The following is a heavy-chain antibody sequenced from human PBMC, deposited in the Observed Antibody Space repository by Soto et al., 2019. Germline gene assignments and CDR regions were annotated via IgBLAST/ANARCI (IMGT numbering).Heavy chain of an antibody. V-gene: IGHV3-30-3*01. D-gene: IGHD4-17*01. CDR2: ISYDGSNK. J-gene: IGHJ6*02. CDR1: GFTFSSYA. CDR3: ARDSSDGDHRRGYYYHYYGMDV. Sequence: QVQLVESGGGVVQPGRSLRLSCAASGFTFSSYAMHWVRQAPGKGLEWVAVISYDGSNKYYADSVKGRFTISRDNSKNTLYLHMNSLRAEDTAVYYCARDSSDGDHRRGYYYHYYGMDVWGQGTTVTVSS.